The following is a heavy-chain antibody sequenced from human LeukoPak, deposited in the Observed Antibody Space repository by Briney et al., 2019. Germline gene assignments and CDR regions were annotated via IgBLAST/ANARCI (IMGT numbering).Heavy chain of an antibody. D-gene: IGHD4-17*01. J-gene: IGHJ4*02. CDR2: VYPGDSDT. CDR3: AIEKDYGDYSFDY. V-gene: IGHV5-51*01. CDR1: GYSFTSYW. Sequence: GESLKISCKGSGYSFTSYWIGWVRQMPGKGLEWMGIVYPGDSDTRYSPSFQGQVTISADKSISTAYLQWSSLKASDTAMYYCAIEKDYGDYSFDYWGQGTLVTVSS.